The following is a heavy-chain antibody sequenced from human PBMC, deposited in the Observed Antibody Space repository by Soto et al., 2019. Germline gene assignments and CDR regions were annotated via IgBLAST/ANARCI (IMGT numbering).Heavy chain of an antibody. V-gene: IGHV4-59*01. Sequence: QVQLQESGPRLVKPSETLSLTCIVSGGSISSYYLSWIRQPPGKGLEWIGYIYYSGSTNYNTSLKSRVTISVDTSKNQFSLKLSSVTAADTAVYYCARAVLPANAHFDYWGQGTLVTVYS. D-gene: IGHD2-2*01. J-gene: IGHJ4*02. CDR3: ARAVLPANAHFDY. CDR1: GGSISSYY. CDR2: IYYSGST.